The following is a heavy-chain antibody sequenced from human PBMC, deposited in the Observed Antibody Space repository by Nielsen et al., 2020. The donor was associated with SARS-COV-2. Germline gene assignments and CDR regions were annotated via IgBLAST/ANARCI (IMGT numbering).Heavy chain of an antibody. V-gene: IGHV5-51*01. J-gene: IGHJ6*02. Sequence: GESLKISCKGSGYSFTSYWIGWVRQMPGKGLEWMGIIYPGDSDTRYSPSFQGQVTISADKSISTAYPQWSSLKASDTAMYYCARLRDTRGDYYGMDVWGQGTTVTVSS. CDR3: ARLRDTRGDYYGMDV. CDR2: IYPGDSDT. CDR1: GYSFTSYW. D-gene: IGHD3-10*01.